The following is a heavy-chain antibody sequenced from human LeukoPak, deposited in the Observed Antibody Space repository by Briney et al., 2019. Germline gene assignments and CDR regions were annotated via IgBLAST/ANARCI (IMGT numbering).Heavy chain of an antibody. D-gene: IGHD3-22*01. V-gene: IGHV1-46*01. CDR1: GYTFTSYY. Sequence: ASVKVSCKASGYTFTSYYMHWVRQAPGQGLEWMGIISPSGGSTSYAQKFQGRVTMTEDTSTDTAYMELSSLRSEDTAVYYCATPGGRGYYYYFDYWGQGTLVTVSS. CDR3: ATPGGRGYYYYFDY. CDR2: ISPSGGST. J-gene: IGHJ4*02.